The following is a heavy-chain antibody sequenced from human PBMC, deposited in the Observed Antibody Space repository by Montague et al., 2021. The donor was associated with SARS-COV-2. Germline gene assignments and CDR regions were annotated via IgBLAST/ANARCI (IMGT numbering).Heavy chain of an antibody. J-gene: IGHJ4*02. D-gene: IGHD6-19*01. CDR2: IYYRGST. Sequence: SETLSLTCTVSGGSISSSSYYWAWIRQPPGKGLERSGSIYYRGSTYYNPSLKSRDFISVDTSENQLSLTLTSVTAADTAVYYCATQEDPSGWIPGPFDFWGQGTLLSVSS. V-gene: IGHV4-39*01. CDR3: ATQEDPSGWIPGPFDF. CDR1: GGSISSSSYY.